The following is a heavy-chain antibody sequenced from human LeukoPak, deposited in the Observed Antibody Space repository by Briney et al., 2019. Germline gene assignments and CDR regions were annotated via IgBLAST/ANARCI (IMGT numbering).Heavy chain of an antibody. J-gene: IGHJ5*02. D-gene: IGHD5-18*01. V-gene: IGHV1-2*02. CDR2: INPNSGGT. CDR3: AKGPEYSYGYRDWFDP. CDR1: GYTFTGYY. Sequence: ASAKVSCKASGYTFTGYYMHWVRQAPGQGLEWMGWINPNSGGTNYARKFQGRVTMTRDTSISTAYMELSRLRSDDTAVYYCAKGPEYSYGYRDWFDPWGQGTLVTVSS.